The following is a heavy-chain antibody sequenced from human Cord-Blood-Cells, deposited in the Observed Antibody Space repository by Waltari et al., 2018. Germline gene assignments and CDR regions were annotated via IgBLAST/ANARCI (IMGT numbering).Heavy chain of an antibody. CDR1: GGSISSSSYY. D-gene: IGHD6-13*01. CDR3: ARHDIAAAGTSYAFDI. J-gene: IGHJ3*02. V-gene: IGHV4-39*07. Sequence: LQLQESGPGLVKPSETLSLTCTVSGGSISSSSYYWGWLRQPPGKGLEWIGSIYYSGSTYYNPSLKSRVTISVDTSKNQFSLKLSSVTAADTAVYYCARHDIAAAGTSYAFDIWGQGTMVTVSS. CDR2: IYYSGST.